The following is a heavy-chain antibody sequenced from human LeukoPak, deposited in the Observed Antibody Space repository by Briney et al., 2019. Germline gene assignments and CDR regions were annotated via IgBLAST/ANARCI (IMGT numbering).Heavy chain of an antibody. CDR1: GYTFTSYD. D-gene: IGHD6-13*01. CDR3: ARSHSSSWYISCYYYYYGMDV. Sequence: GASVKVSCKASGYTFTSYDINWVRQATGQGLEWMGWMNPNSGNTGYAQKFQGRGTMTRNTSISTAYIELSSLRSEATAVYYCARSHSSSWYISCYYYYYGMDVWGQGTTVTVSS. V-gene: IGHV1-8*01. J-gene: IGHJ6*02. CDR2: MNPNSGNT.